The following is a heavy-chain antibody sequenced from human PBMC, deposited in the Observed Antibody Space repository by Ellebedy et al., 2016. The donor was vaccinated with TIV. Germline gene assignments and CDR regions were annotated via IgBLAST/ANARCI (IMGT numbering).Heavy chain of an antibody. V-gene: IGHV1-69*13. Sequence: ASVKVSCKASGYSFTSYGISWVRQAPGQGLEWMGGIIPIFGTANYAQKFQGRVTITADESTSTAYMELSSLRSEDTAVYYCARVKRIAGMDVWGQGTTVTVSS. CDR2: IIPIFGTA. D-gene: IGHD6-6*01. J-gene: IGHJ6*02. CDR3: ARVKRIAGMDV. CDR1: GYSFTSYG.